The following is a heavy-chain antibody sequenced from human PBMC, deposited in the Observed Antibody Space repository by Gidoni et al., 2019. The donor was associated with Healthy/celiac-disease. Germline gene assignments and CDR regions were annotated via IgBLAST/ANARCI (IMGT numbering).Heavy chain of an antibody. J-gene: IGHJ4*02. Sequence: QVQLVQSGAEVKKPGASVKVSCKASGYTFTSYAMHWVRQAPGQRLEWMGWINAGNGNTKYSQKFQGRVTITRDTSASTAYMELSSLRSEDTAVYYCARDWRSEKYFDYWGQGTLVTVSS. V-gene: IGHV1-3*01. CDR1: GYTFTSYA. CDR2: INAGNGNT. CDR3: ARDWRSEKYFDY.